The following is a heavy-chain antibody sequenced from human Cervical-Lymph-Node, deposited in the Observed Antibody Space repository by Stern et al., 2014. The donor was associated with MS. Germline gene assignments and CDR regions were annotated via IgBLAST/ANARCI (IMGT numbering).Heavy chain of an antibody. CDR2: VYYSGAT. CDR1: GDSISSYTHY. CDR3: AKHACTGAACPFDL. Sequence: MQLVESGPGLVKPSETLSLTCAVSGDSISSYTHYWAWIRQPPGKGLEWIGRVYYSGATYYHPSLKSPVTIPVDTSKNHFSLGLNSGTAADTAVYYCAKHACTGAACPFDLWGQGTLVTVSS. D-gene: IGHD2-8*02. J-gene: IGHJ4*02. V-gene: IGHV4-39*01.